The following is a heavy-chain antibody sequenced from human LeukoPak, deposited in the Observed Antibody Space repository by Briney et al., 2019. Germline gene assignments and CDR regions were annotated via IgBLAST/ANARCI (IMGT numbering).Heavy chain of an antibody. CDR2: ISGSGDTT. CDR1: EFTVGSNY. D-gene: IGHD2-15*01. CDR3: ARYCSRSTCQGSSYYFGMDV. J-gene: IGHJ6*02. Sequence: GGSLRLSCAASEFTVGSNYMSWVRQAPGKGLEWVSTISGSGDTTYYADSVKGRFTISRDNSKNTLFLQMDSLRAEDTAVFYCARYCSRSTCQGSSYYFGMDVWGQGTTVTVSS. V-gene: IGHV3-23*01.